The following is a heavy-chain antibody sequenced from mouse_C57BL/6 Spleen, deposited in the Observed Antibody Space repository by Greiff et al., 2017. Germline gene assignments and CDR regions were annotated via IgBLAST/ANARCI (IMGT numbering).Heavy chain of an antibody. CDR1: GYNITDAY. CDR3: TTSDY. J-gene: IGHJ2*01. Sequence: VQLQQSGAELVRPGASVKLSCTASGYNITDAYMTWVKQRPEQGLEWIGRLDTESGDTASASKFTGKATITADTSSNTAYLQLSSLTSEDTAVYYYTTSDYWGQGTTLTVSS. CDR2: LDTESGDT. V-gene: IGHV14-4*01.